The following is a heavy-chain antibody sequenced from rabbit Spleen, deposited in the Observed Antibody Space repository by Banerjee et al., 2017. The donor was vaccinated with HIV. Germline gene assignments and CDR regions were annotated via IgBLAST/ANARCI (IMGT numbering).Heavy chain of an antibody. CDR2: IYTGSSGST. J-gene: IGHJ6*01. V-gene: IGHV1S45*01. CDR1: GFSFSRNYY. D-gene: IGHD1-1*01. Sequence: QEQLEESGGDLVKPEGSLTLTCTASGFSFSRNYYMCWVRQAPGKGLECIACIYTGSSGSTSYATWAKGRFTISKTSSTTVTLQMTSLTAADAATYFCARDTSSSFSSYGMDLWGPGTLVTVS. CDR3: ARDTSSSFSSYGMDL.